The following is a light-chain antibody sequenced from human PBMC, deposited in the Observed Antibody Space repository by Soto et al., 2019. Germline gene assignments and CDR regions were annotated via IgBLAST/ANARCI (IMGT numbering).Light chain of an antibody. CDR2: DAS. V-gene: IGKV3-15*01. J-gene: IGKJ4*01. CDR3: QQVNSYPLT. Sequence: EIVMTQSPATLSVSPGRRATLSCRASQSVRSDLAWFQQKPGQAPRLLIYDASTRATGVPARFGGSGSGTVFTLTISSLQSEDFATYYCQQVNSYPLTFGGGTRVEIK. CDR1: QSVRSD.